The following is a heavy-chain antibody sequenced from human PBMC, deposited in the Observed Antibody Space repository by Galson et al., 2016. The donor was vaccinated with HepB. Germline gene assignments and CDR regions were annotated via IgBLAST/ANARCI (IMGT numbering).Heavy chain of an antibody. D-gene: IGHD3/OR15-3a*01. CDR1: GYSFTNNW. CDR2: INPVDSET. V-gene: IGHV5-51*01. CDR3: ARHYGISDWADAFDI. Sequence: QSGAEVKEPGESLRISCEGSGYSFTNNWIGWVRQMPGKGLEWMGIINPVDSETRYSPSLEGQVTISADKSIKTAYLQWNSLKASDTAMYYCARHYGISDWADAFDIWGQGTIVTVSS. J-gene: IGHJ3*02.